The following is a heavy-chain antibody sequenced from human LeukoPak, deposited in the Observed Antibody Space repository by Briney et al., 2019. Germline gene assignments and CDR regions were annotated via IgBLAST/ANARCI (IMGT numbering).Heavy chain of an antibody. CDR3: AKGNDIGGYYYPHFDY. CDR2: ISGSGGST. Sequence: GGSLRLSCAASGFTFSSYWMSWVRQAPGKGLEWVSAISGSGGSTYYADSVKGRFTFSRDNSKNTLYLQMNSLRAEDTAVYYCAKGNDIGGYYYPHFDYWGQGTLVTVSS. CDR1: GFTFSSYW. V-gene: IGHV3-23*01. J-gene: IGHJ4*02. D-gene: IGHD3-22*01.